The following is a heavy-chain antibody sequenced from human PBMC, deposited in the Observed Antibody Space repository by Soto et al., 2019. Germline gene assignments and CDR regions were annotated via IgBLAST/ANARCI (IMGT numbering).Heavy chain of an antibody. CDR1: GGSISSGNYY. V-gene: IGHV4-39*01. CDR2: LYFSATT. CDR3: VSGWRFDP. J-gene: IGHJ5*02. D-gene: IGHD3-10*01. Sequence: TSETLSLTCTVSGGSISSGNYYWGWIRQPPGKGLEWIGSLYFSATTYYNPSLKSRVTISVDTSKDQFSLKLNSVTAADTAVYYCVSGWRFDPWGQGTLVTVSS.